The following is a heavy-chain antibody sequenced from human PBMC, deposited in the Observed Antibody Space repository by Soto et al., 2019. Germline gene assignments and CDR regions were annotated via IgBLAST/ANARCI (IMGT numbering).Heavy chain of an antibody. J-gene: IGHJ4*02. CDR1: GFTFSSYG. CDR2: ISYDGSNK. Sequence: QVQLVESGGGVVQPGRSLRLSCAASGFTFSSYGMHWVRQAPGKGLEWVAVISYDGSNKYYADSVKGRFTISRDNSKNTLYLQMNSLRAXDXAXXXXXKXXXXXXXXGDYWGQGTLVTVSS. CDR3: XKXXXXXXXXGDY. V-gene: IGHV3-30*18. D-gene: IGHD3-16*01.